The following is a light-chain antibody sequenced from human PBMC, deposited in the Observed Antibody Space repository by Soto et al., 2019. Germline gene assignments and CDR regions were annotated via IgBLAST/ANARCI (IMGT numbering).Light chain of an antibody. CDR3: QQYNSYL. J-gene: IGKJ3*01. V-gene: IGKV1-5*01. CDR1: QDVGNW. CDR2: DAS. Sequence: DIQMTQSPSTLSASVGDRVTITCRASQDVGNWLAWYQQKPGKAPKLLIYDASSLQSGVPSRFSGSGSGTEFTLSISSLEPYDFATYFCQQYNSYLFGPGTKVDIK.